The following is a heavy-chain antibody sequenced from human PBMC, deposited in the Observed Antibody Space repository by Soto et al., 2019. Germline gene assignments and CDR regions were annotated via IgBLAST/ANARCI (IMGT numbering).Heavy chain of an antibody. D-gene: IGHD3-10*01. CDR3: ARGRYGAY. Sequence: QVHLVQSGAEVKKPGASVKVSCKASGYTFTSYGITWVRQAPGQGLEWMGWISAHNGNTDYAQKLQGRVIVTRETSPSTAYMELRSLRSDDTSVYYCARGRYGAYWGQGALVTVSS. J-gene: IGHJ4*02. CDR2: ISAHNGNT. V-gene: IGHV1-18*01. CDR1: GYTFTSYG.